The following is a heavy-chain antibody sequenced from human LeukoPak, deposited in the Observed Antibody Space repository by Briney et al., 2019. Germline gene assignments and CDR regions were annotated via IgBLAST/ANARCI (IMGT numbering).Heavy chain of an antibody. CDR2: MNPNSGNT. CDR3: ARLIRGGSRPMRFRRPRGAIALNWFDP. CDR1: GYTFTSYD. Sequence: GASVKVSCKASGYTFTSYDINWVRQATGQGLEWMGWMNPNSGNTGYAQKFQGRVTMTRNTSISTAYMELSSLRSEDTAVYYCARLIRGGSRPMRFRRPRGAIALNWFDPWGQGTLVTVPS. D-gene: IGHD3-10*01. V-gene: IGHV1-8*01. J-gene: IGHJ5*02.